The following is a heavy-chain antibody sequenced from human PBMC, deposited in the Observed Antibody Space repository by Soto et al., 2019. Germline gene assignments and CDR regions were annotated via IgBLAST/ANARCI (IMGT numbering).Heavy chain of an antibody. J-gene: IGHJ4*02. CDR1: DGSTSSSNYY. Sequence: QLQLQESGPGLVKPSETLSLTCIVSDGSTSSSNYYWGWIRQPPGKGLEWIGSIYKSGGTKYNPSLKSRVTISIDTSKNQVSLNLNSVTAADTAVYYCARYQASSMIDYWGQGTLVTVSS. D-gene: IGHD3-22*01. CDR2: IYKSGGT. CDR3: ARYQASSMIDY. V-gene: IGHV4-39*01.